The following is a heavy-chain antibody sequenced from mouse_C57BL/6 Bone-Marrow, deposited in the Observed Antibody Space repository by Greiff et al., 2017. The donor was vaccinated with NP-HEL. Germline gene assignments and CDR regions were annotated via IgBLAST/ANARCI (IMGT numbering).Heavy chain of an antibody. Sequence: QVQLQQPGAELVRPGTSVKLSCKASGYTFTSYWMHWVKQRPGQGLEWIGVIDPSDSYTNYNQKFKGKATLTVDTSSSTDDMQLSSLTSEDSAVYYCSREPYRPYWYFDGWGTGTTVTVSS. D-gene: IGHD2-12*01. CDR3: SREPYRPYWYFDG. V-gene: IGHV1-59*01. J-gene: IGHJ1*03. CDR2: IDPSDSYT. CDR1: GYTFTSYW.